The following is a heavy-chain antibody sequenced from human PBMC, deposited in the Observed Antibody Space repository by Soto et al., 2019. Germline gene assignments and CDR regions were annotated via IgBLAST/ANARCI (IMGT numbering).Heavy chain of an antibody. CDR2: ISSYNSYNGDT. D-gene: IGHD3-16*01. V-gene: IGHV1-18*04. CDR1: GYTFSNYA. Sequence: QVQLVQSGADLKKPGASVQVSCKTSGYTFSNYAINWVRQAPGQGLEWMGWISSYNSYNGDTKYARMLQDRLTMTIDTSTATAYMELRSLRSEDTAVYYCARSELERGEVGYYGMDVWGQGTTVTVSS. J-gene: IGHJ6*02. CDR3: ARSELERGEVGYYGMDV.